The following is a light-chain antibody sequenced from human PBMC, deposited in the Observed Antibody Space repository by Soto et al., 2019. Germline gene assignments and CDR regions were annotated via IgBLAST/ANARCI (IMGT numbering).Light chain of an antibody. Sequence: QSALTQPASVSGSPGQSITISCTGTSSDVGGYNYVSWYQQHPSKAPKLMIYDVSNRPSGVSNRFSGSKSGNTASLTIAGLQAEDEADYYCSSYTSSSTPFYVFGTGTKLTVL. CDR2: DVS. CDR1: SSDVGGYNY. V-gene: IGLV2-14*01. J-gene: IGLJ1*01. CDR3: SSYTSSSTPFYV.